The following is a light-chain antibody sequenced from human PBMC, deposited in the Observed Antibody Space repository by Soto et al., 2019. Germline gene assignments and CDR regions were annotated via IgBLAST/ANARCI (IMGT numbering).Light chain of an antibody. J-gene: IGKJ3*01. V-gene: IGKV3-11*01. CDR1: QSVSSY. Sequence: EIVLTQSPATLSLAPGERATLSCRASQSVSSYLAWYQQKPGQAPRLLIYDASNRATGIPARFSGSGSGTDFNLTIRSLEPEDFVFYYSQQPRNYTPTLFGP. CDR3: QQPRNYTPTL. CDR2: DAS.